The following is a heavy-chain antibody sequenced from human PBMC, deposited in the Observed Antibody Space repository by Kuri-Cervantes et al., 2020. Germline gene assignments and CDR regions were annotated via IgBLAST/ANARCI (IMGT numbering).Heavy chain of an antibody. J-gene: IGHJ4*02. CDR3: AKGHNGSCWYYGI. CDR1: GFIFRIGG. CDR2: IKQDGSDK. Sequence: GGPLRLSFAAPGFIFRIGGMHWVRQAPGKGMEWVANIKQDGSDKYSVDSVKGRFTISRDNAKTSLYLQMNSLRAEDTSVYYCAKGHNGSCWYYGIWGQGTLVTVSS. V-gene: IGHV3-7*01. D-gene: IGHD6-19*01.